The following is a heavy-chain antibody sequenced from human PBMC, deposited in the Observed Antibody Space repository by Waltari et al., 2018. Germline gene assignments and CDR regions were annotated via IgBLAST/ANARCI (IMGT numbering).Heavy chain of an antibody. V-gene: IGHV1-8*01. CDR2: RNRNSGNT. D-gene: IGHD6-19*01. CDR3: ARGQEWLDCDY. Sequence: QVQMVQSGAEVKKPGASVKVSCKASGYTFTSYDINWVRQATGQGLEGMGWRNRNSGNTGYASKFQGRATRTRNTYISTAYMELSSLRSEDTAVYYCARGQEWLDCDYWGQGSLVTVSS. J-gene: IGHJ4*02. CDR1: GYTFTSYD.